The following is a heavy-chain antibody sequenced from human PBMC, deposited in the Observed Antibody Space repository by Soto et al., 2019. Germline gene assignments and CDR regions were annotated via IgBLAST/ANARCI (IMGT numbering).Heavy chain of an antibody. CDR2: IYYSGST. J-gene: IGHJ6*03. CDR3: ARRVGVAAAAYRVYYYYYMDV. D-gene: IGHD6-13*01. CDR1: GGSISSSSYY. V-gene: IGHV4-39*01. Sequence: QLQLQESGPGLVKPSETLSLTCTVSGGSISSSSYYWGWIRQPPGKGLEWIGSIYYSGSTYYNPSLKSRVTISVDTSKNQFSLKLSSVTAADTAVYYCARRVGVAAAAYRVYYYYYMDVWGKGTTVTVSS.